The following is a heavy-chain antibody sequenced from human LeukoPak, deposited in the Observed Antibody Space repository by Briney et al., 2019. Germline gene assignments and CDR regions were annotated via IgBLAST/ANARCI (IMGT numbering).Heavy chain of an antibody. D-gene: IGHD6-19*01. Sequence: PSETLSLTCTVSGGSISSYYWSWIRQPPGKGLEWVGYIYYTGTTNYNPSLKSRVTISVDTSKNQFSLKLSSVTAADTAVYYCARDGIAVAGHAFDIWGQGTMVTVSS. J-gene: IGHJ3*02. CDR1: GGSISSYY. CDR3: ARDGIAVAGHAFDI. V-gene: IGHV4-59*12. CDR2: IYYTGTT.